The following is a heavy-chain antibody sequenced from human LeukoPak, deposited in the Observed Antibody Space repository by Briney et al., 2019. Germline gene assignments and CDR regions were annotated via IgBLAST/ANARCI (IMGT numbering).Heavy chain of an antibody. D-gene: IGHD2-2*01. CDR3: ARGRPVNYCSSTSCRKFDY. Sequence: SETLSLTCAVYGGSFSGYYWSWIRQPPGKGLDWIGEINHSGSTNYNPSLKSRVTISVDTSKNQFSLKLSSVTAADTAVYYCARGRPVNYCSSTSCRKFDYWGQGTLVTVSS. J-gene: IGHJ4*02. V-gene: IGHV4-34*01. CDR2: INHSGST. CDR1: GGSFSGYY.